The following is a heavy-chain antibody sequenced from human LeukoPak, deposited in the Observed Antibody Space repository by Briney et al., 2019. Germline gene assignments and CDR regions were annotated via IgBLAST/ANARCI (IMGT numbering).Heavy chain of an antibody. CDR1: GGSISSYY. CDR3: ARGRYYDFWSAYYDWFDP. J-gene: IGHJ5*02. V-gene: IGHV4-4*07. D-gene: IGHD3-3*01. Sequence: PSETLSLTCTVSGGSISSYYWSWIRQPAGKGLEWIGRIYTSGSTNYNPSLKSRVTMSVDTSKNQFSLKLSSVTAADTAVYYCARGRYYDFWSAYYDWFDPWGQGTLVTVSS. CDR2: IYTSGST.